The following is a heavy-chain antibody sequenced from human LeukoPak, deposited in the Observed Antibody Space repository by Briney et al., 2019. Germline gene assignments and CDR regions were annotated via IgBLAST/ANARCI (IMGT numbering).Heavy chain of an antibody. CDR3: ATNRRYYYYYMDV. J-gene: IGHJ6*03. CDR1: GGSISSYY. CDR2: IYYSGST. Sequence: SETLSLTCTVPGGSISSYYWSWIRQPPGKGLEWIGYIYYSGSTNYNPSLKSRVTISVDTSKNQFSLKLSSVTAADTAVYYCATNRRYYYYYMDVWGKGTTVTVSS. D-gene: IGHD2/OR15-2a*01. V-gene: IGHV4-59*01.